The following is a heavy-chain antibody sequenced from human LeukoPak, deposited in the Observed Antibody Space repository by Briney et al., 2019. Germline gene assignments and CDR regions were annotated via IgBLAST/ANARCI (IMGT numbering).Heavy chain of an antibody. CDR1: GFTFSVYY. D-gene: IGHD3-10*01. J-gene: IGHJ5*02. V-gene: IGHV3-11*01. CDR2: ISSSGSTI. CDR3: ARDVRVYGSSFDP. Sequence: GGSLRLSCAASGFTFSVYYMSWIRQAPGKGLEWVSYISSSGSTIYYADSVKGRFTISRDNAKNSLYLQMNSLRAEDTAVYYCARDVRVYGSSFDPWGQGTLVTVSS.